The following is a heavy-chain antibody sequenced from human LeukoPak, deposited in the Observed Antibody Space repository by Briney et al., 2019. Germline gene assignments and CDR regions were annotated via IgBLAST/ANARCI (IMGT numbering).Heavy chain of an antibody. CDR2: ISSSSSTI. Sequence: GGSLRLSCAASGFTFSSYSMNWVRQAPGKGLEWVSYISSSSSTIYYADSVKGRFTISRDNAKNSLYLQINSLRAEDTAVYYCARSSYSSSSSVWGQGTMVTVSS. V-gene: IGHV3-48*04. J-gene: IGHJ3*01. CDR1: GFTFSSYS. D-gene: IGHD6-6*01. CDR3: ARSSYSSSSSV.